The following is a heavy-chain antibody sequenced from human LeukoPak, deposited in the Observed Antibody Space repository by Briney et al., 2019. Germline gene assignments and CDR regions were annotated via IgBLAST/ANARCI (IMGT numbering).Heavy chain of an antibody. CDR1: GGSISSGDYY. V-gene: IGHV4-30-4*01. J-gene: IGHJ4*02. CDR3: VRGPNSFWGSYQYFDY. D-gene: IGHD3-16*02. CDR2: IYYSGST. Sequence: SETLSLTRTVSGGSISSGDYYWSWIRQPPGKGLEWIGYIYYSGSTYYNPSLKSRVTISVDTSKNQFSLKLSSVTAADTAVYYCVRGPNSFWGSYQYFDYWGQGTLVTVSS.